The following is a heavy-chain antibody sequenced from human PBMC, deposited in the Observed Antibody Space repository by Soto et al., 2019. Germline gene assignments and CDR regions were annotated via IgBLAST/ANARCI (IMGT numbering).Heavy chain of an antibody. CDR1: GYTFTGYY. V-gene: IGHV1-2*04. J-gene: IGHJ4*02. CDR3: ALRGDSSSYYFDY. D-gene: IGHD6-6*01. Sequence: ASVKFSCKASGYTFTGYYMHWVRQAPGQGLEWMGWINPNSGGTNYAQKFQGWVTMTRDTSISTVYMELSRLRSDDTAVYYCALRGDSSSYYFDYWGQGTLVTVSS. CDR2: INPNSGGT.